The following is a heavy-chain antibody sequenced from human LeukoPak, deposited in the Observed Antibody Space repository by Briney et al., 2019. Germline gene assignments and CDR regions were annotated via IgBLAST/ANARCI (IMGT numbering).Heavy chain of an antibody. Sequence: SETLSLTCTVSGGSISSYYWSWIRQPPGKGLEWIGHIYYSGSTNYNPSLKSRVTISVDTSKNQFSLKLSSVTAADTAVYYCARVNINNWHSCDYWGQGTLVTVSS. CDR2: IYYSGST. D-gene: IGHD1-1*01. CDR3: ARVNINNWHSCDY. J-gene: IGHJ4*02. CDR1: GGSISSYY. V-gene: IGHV4-59*12.